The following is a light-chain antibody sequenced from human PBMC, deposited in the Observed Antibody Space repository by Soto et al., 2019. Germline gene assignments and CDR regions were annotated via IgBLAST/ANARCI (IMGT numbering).Light chain of an antibody. CDR1: QFISTW. J-gene: IGKJ1*01. V-gene: IGKV1-5*01. Sequence: DIQMTQSPSTLSASVGDRVTITCRANQFISTWVAWFQQKPGKAPRLLIHEASALQSGVPSRFRGSGSGTEFTLSISSLQRDDFAPYYCQFYNSYSWTFGQGTKVES. CDR2: EAS. CDR3: QFYNSYSWT.